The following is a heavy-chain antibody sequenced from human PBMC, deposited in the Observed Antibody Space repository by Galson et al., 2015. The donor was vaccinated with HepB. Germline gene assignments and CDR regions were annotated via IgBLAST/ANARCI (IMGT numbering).Heavy chain of an antibody. V-gene: IGHV1-18*01. CDR2: ISPYNGNT. CDR1: GYTFTNYG. Sequence: SVKVSCKASGYTFTNYGISWVQQAPGQGLEWMGWISPYNGNTNYAQKIQGRVTMSTDTSTSTAYMELRSLRSDDTAVYYCARDALGYDASGYLDYWGQGTLVTVSS. J-gene: IGHJ4*02. CDR3: ARDALGYDASGYLDY. D-gene: IGHD3-22*01.